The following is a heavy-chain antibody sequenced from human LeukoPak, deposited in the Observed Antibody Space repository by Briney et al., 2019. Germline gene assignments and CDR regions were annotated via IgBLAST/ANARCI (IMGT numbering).Heavy chain of an antibody. Sequence: SETLSLTRTVSGGSISSYYWSWIRQPPGKGLEWIGYIYYSGSTNYNPSLKSRVTISVDTSKNQFSLKLSSVTAADTAVYYCARFDGSGWFDYWGQGTLVTVSS. J-gene: IGHJ4*02. CDR2: IYYSGST. CDR3: ARFDGSGWFDY. D-gene: IGHD6-19*01. V-gene: IGHV4-59*01. CDR1: GGSISSYY.